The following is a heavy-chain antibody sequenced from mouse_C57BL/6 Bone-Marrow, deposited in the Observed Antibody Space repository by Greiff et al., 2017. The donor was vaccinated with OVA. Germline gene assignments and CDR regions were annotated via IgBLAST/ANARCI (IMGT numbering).Heavy chain of an antibody. V-gene: IGHV14-4*01. CDR2: IDPENGDT. D-gene: IGHD2-10*01. CDR1: GFNIKDDY. CDR3: TPFPYFYFDY. J-gene: IGHJ2*01. Sequence: EVQLQESGAELVRPGASVKLSCTASGFNIKDDYMHWVKQRPEQGLEWIGWIDPENGDTEYASKFQGKAPITADPSSNTAYLPLRSLTSEDTALYYRTPFPYFYFDYWGQGTTLT.